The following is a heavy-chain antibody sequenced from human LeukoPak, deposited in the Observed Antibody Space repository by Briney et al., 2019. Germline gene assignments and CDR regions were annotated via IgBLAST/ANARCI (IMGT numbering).Heavy chain of an antibody. CDR3: ARETSIAARPIHYYYYYMDV. CDR1: GGTFSSFA. J-gene: IGHJ6*03. V-gene: IGHV1-69*05. Sequence: GASVKVSCKASGGTFSSFAISWVRQAPGQGLEWMGGIIPVFGTTNYAQKFQGRVTITTDESTSTAYMELSSLRSEDTAVYYCARETSIAARPIHYYYYYMDVWGKGTTVTVSS. D-gene: IGHD6-6*01. CDR2: IIPVFGTT.